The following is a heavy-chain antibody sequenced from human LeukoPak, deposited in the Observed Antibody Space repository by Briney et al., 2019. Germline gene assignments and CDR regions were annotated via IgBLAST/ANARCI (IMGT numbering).Heavy chain of an antibody. CDR2: ISSGSTYT. V-gene: IGHV3-11*05. CDR1: GFTFSDYY. D-gene: IGHD3-22*01. Sequence: GGCLRLSCAASGFTFSDYYLSWIRQAPGKGLEWVSKISSGSTYTDYAESVKGRFTISRDNAKNSLYLQMSSLRAEDTAVYYCARAAGGYYDSSGYFSNWGQGTLVT. J-gene: IGHJ4*02. CDR3: ARAAGGYYDSSGYFSN.